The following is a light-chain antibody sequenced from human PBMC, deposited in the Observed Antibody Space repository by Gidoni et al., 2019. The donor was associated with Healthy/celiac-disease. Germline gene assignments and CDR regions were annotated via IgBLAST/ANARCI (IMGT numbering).Light chain of an antibody. V-gene: IGKV3-15*01. CDR1: QSVSSN. Sequence: EIVMTQSPATLSVSPGERATLSCRASQSVSSNLAWYQQKPGQAPRLLIYGASTRATGIPARFSCSGSGTEFTLTISSLQSEDFAVYYCQQYNNWPPPITFGQGTRLEIK. CDR2: GAS. CDR3: QQYNNWPPPIT. J-gene: IGKJ5*01.